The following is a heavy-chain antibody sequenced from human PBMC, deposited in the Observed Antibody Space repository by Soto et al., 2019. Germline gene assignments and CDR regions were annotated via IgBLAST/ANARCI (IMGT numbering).Heavy chain of an antibody. Sequence: GGSLRLSCAASGFTFSNYGMHWVRQAPGKGLEWVAVIWYDGSNKYYADSVKGRVTISRDNAKNSLFLQMNSLRAEDTAVYYCARGSSSGRPFDYWGQGTPVTVSS. D-gene: IGHD3-22*01. CDR1: GFTFSNYG. CDR3: ARGSSSGRPFDY. J-gene: IGHJ4*02. CDR2: IWYDGSNK. V-gene: IGHV3-33*01.